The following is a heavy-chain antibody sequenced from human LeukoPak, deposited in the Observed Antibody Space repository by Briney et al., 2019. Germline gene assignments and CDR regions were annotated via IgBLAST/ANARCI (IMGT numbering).Heavy chain of an antibody. CDR1: GGSISGGNYY. D-gene: IGHD3-10*01. CDR2: MYTSGST. Sequence: SETLSLTCTVSGGSISGGNYYWSWIRQPAGKALEWIGRMYTSGSTNYNPSLKSRVTISLDTSKNQFSLKLGSVTAADTAVYYCARAGRITMHYYYYYYMDVWGKGTTVTVSS. CDR3: ARAGRITMHYYYYYYMDV. J-gene: IGHJ6*03. V-gene: IGHV4-61*02.